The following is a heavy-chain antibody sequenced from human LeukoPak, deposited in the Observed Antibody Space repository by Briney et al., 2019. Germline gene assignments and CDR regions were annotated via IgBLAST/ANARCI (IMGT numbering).Heavy chain of an antibody. CDR3: ARAQYCSNGVCYSRYYYGMDV. CDR1: GGSISSSSYY. V-gene: IGHV4-39*01. Sequence: SETLSLTCTVSGGSISSSSYYWAWIRQPPGKGVEWIGNIYYSGSTNYNPSLKSRVTISVDTSKNQFSLRLSSVTAADTAVYYCARAQYCSNGVCYSRYYYGMDVWGQGTTVTVSS. D-gene: IGHD2-8*01. CDR2: IYYSGST. J-gene: IGHJ6*02.